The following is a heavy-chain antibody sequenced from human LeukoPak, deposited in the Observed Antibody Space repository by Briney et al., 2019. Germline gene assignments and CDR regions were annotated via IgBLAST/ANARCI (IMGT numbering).Heavy chain of an antibody. D-gene: IGHD2-15*01. CDR3: ARDYCSGASCLRIQTLDS. V-gene: IGHV3-11*04. Sequence: PGGSLRLSCAASGFTFSDYYKSWIRQAPGKGLEWVSYVTGSGDIASYADSVRGRFTISRDNAKNQLYLQMNSLGVEDTALYYCARDYCSGASCLRIQTLDSWGQGTLVTVSS. J-gene: IGHJ4*02. CDR1: GFTFSDYY. CDR2: VTGSGDIA.